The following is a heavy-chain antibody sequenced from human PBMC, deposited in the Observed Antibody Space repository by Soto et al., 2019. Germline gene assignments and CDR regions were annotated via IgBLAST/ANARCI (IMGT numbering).Heavy chain of an antibody. CDR1: GGTFSSYA. CDR2: IIPIFGTA. J-gene: IGHJ3*02. CDR3: ARDRGSSGYYYANDAFDI. D-gene: IGHD3-22*01. Sequence: QVQLVQSGAEVKKPGSSVKVSCTASGGTFSSYAISWVRQAPGQGLEWMGGIIPIFGTANYAQKFQGRVTITADESTSTANMELSSLRSEDTAVYYCARDRGSSGYYYANDAFDIWGQGTMVTVSS. V-gene: IGHV1-69*01.